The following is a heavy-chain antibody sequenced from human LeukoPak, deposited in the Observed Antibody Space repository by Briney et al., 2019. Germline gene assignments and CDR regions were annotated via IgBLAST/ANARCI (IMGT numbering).Heavy chain of an antibody. CDR3: ARGLRYYGSGSYLYYFDY. Sequence: SETLSLTCTVSGGSISSSSYYWGWIRQPPGKGLEWIGTIYYSGSTNYNPSLKSRVTISVDTSKNQFSLKLSSVTAADTAVYYCARGLRYYGSGSYLYYFDYWGQGTLVTVSS. D-gene: IGHD3-10*01. J-gene: IGHJ4*02. V-gene: IGHV4-39*07. CDR2: IYYSGST. CDR1: GGSISSSSYY.